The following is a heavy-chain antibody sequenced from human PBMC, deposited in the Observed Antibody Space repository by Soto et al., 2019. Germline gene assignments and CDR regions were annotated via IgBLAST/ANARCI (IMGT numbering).Heavy chain of an antibody. J-gene: IGHJ4*02. V-gene: IGHV3-33*06. Sequence: PGGSLRLSCAASGFTFSSYGMHWVRQAPGKGLEWVAVIWYDGSNKYYADSVKGRFTISRDNSKNTLYLQMNSLRAEDTALYYCAKSFSSNWYDYFDYWGQGGLVTVSS. CDR2: IWYDGSNK. CDR1: GFTFSSYG. D-gene: IGHD6-13*01. CDR3: AKSFSSNWYDYFDY.